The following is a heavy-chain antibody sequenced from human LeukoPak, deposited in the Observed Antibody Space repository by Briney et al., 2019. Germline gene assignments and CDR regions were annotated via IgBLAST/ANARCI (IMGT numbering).Heavy chain of an antibody. Sequence: GGSLRLSCAASGFTFSSYAMSGVRQAPGKGLEWVSAISGSGGSTYYADSVKGRFTISRDNSKNTLYLQMNSLRAEDTAVYYCAKDLWFGELSSCYWGQGTLVTVFS. CDR3: AKDLWFGELSSCY. D-gene: IGHD3-10*01. CDR1: GFTFSSYA. CDR2: ISGSGGST. V-gene: IGHV3-23*01. J-gene: IGHJ4*02.